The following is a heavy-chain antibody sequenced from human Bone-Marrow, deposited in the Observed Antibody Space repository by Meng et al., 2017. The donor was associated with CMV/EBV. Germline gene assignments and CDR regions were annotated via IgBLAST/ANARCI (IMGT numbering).Heavy chain of an antibody. V-gene: IGHV4-59*01. CDR2: IYYSGST. D-gene: IGHD1-26*01. CDR3: ASYYRNYYYYGMDV. CDR1: GGSISSYY. J-gene: IGHJ6*02. Sequence: ETLSLTCTVSGGSISSYYWSWIRQPPGKGLEWIGYIYYSGSTNYNPSLKSRVTISVDTSKNQFSLKLSSVTAADTAVYYCASYYRNYYYYGMDVWGQGTTVTVSS.